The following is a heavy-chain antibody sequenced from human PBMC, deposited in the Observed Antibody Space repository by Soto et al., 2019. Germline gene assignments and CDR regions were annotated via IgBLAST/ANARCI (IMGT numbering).Heavy chain of an antibody. J-gene: IGHJ4*02. Sequence: GGSLRRSCAASGFTFSRYEMNWVRQAPEKGLEWVSYISGSGNTIYYADSVKGRFTISRDNAKNSLYLQTNSLRAEDTAVYYCARASFSSSWFFDYWGQGTLVTVSS. V-gene: IGHV3-48*03. CDR2: ISGSGNTI. CDR1: GFTFSRYE. CDR3: ARASFSSSWFFDY. D-gene: IGHD6-13*01.